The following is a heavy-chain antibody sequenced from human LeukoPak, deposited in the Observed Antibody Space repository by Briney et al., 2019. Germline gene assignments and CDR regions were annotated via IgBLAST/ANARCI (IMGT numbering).Heavy chain of an antibody. Sequence: GGSLRLSCAASGFTFSSYSMNWVRQAPGKGLEWVSYISSSSSTIYYADSVKGRFTISRDNSKNTLYLQMNSLRAEDTAVYYCAKEPGYSKNYWGQGTLVTVSS. V-gene: IGHV3-48*01. CDR3: AKEPGYSKNY. D-gene: IGHD5-12*01. CDR1: GFTFSSYS. J-gene: IGHJ4*02. CDR2: ISSSSSTI.